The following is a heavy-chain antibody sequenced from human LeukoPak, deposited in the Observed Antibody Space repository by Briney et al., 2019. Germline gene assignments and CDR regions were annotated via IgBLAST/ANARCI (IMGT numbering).Heavy chain of an antibody. Sequence: SGTLSLTCAVSGESVSSGNWWSWVRQAPGKGLEWIGEIYHSGTTNYNPSLKSRVTISFDTSKNQFSLNLRSVTAADTAVYYCANKVYCSTTSCYHAGYWGQGTLVTVSS. CDR2: IYHSGTT. J-gene: IGHJ4*02. CDR3: ANKVYCSTTSCYHAGY. CDR1: GESVSSGNW. D-gene: IGHD2-2*01. V-gene: IGHV4-4*02.